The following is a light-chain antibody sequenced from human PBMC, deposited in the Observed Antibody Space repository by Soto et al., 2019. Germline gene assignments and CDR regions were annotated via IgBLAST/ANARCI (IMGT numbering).Light chain of an antibody. J-gene: IGLJ2*01. Sequence: QSVLTQPPSVSAAPGQRVTISCSGSASNVGTHFVSWYQHLPGAAPKLLIYDNDERPSEIPDRFSGSKSDTSATLTITGLPTGDEADDYCGTWDSGLTAVVFGGGTKLTVL. CDR1: ASNVGTHF. CDR3: GTWDSGLTAVV. CDR2: DND. V-gene: IGLV1-51*01.